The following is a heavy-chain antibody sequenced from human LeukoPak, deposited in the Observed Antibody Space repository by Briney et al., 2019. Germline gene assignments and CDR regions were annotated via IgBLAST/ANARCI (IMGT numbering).Heavy chain of an antibody. J-gene: IGHJ4*02. Sequence: PGGSLRLSCAASGFTFDDYAMHWVRQAPGKGLEWVSGISWNRGSIGYADSAKGRFTISRDNAKMSLYLQMNSLRAEDTALYYCAKGYCSSISCRADYWGQGTLVTASS. V-gene: IGHV3-9*01. CDR3: AKGYCSSISCRADY. D-gene: IGHD2-2*01. CDR1: GFTFDDYA. CDR2: ISWNRGSI.